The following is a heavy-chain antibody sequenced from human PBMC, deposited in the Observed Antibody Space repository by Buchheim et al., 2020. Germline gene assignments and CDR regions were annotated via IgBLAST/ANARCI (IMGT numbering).Heavy chain of an antibody. Sequence: QMQLVQSGPEVKKPGTSVKVSCKASGFTFTNSVLQWVRQARGQRLEWIGWIVVGSGNTNYAQKFHERVTITRDMSTSTAYMELRSLRSEDSAVYYCAADTYSGTYGWGQGTL. V-gene: IGHV1-58*01. CDR1: GFTFTNSV. D-gene: IGHD1-26*01. CDR2: IVVGSGNT. J-gene: IGHJ4*02. CDR3: AADTYSGTYG.